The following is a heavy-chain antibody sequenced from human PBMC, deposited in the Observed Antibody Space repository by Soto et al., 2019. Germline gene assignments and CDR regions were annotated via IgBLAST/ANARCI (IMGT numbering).Heavy chain of an antibody. CDR2: MNPNSGNT. J-gene: IGHJ6*02. V-gene: IGHV1-8*01. CDR1: GYTFTSYD. D-gene: IGHD2-21*02. Sequence: EASVKVSCKASGYTFTSYDINWVRQATGQGLEWMGWMNPNSGNTGYAQKFQGRVTMTRNTSISTAYVELSSLRSEDTAVCYCARGSTMAGDYCYYYYGMDVWGQGTTVTVSS. CDR3: ARGSTMAGDYCYYYYGMDV.